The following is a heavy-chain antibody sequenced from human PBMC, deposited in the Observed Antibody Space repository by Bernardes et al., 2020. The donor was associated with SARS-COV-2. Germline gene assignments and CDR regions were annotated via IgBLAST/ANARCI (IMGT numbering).Heavy chain of an antibody. J-gene: IGHJ4*02. CDR2: ISNYNGDT. CDR1: GNSFTSYG. V-gene: IGHV1-18*04. CDR3: VTTFFDF. D-gene: IGHD1-26*01. Sequence: ASVKVSCTASGNSFTSYGISWLRQAPGQGLEWMAWISNYNGDTKYAEKFLGRLTLTTDTSANSAYMVLQSLTPDDTAIYYCVTTFFDFWGQGTLISVSS.